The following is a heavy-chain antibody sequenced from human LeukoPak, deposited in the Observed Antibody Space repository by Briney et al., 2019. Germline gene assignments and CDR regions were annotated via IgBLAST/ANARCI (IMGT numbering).Heavy chain of an antibody. Sequence: GESLKISCKGSGYSFTSYWVGWVRQMPGKGLEWMGIIYPGDSDTRYSPSFQGQVTISADKSISTAYLQWSSLKASDTAMYYCARQEGCNWNDANCHFDLWGRGTLVTVSS. D-gene: IGHD1-20*01. CDR3: ARQEGCNWNDANCHFDL. CDR1: GYSFTSYW. V-gene: IGHV5-51*01. J-gene: IGHJ2*01. CDR2: IYPGDSDT.